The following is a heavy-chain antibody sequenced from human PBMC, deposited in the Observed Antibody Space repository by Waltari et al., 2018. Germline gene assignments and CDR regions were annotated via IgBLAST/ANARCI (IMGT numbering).Heavy chain of an antibody. Sequence: EVQLLESGGGLVQPGGSLRLSCAASGFTFSRYAMSLVRQAPGKGLEWVSVIYSGGSTYDEEAVKCRFNISRDNSKNTLYLKMNSLRAEDTAVYYCAGSIAVAGPPDRDYWGQGTLVTVAS. J-gene: IGHJ4*02. D-gene: IGHD6-19*01. V-gene: IGHV3-23*03. CDR2: IYSGGST. CDR3: AGSIAVAGPPDRDY. CDR1: GFTFSRYA.